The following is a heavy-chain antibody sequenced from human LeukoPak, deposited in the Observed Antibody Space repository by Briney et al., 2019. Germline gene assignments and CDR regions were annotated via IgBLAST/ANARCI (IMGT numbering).Heavy chain of an antibody. J-gene: IGHJ4*02. Sequence: GGSLRLSCAASGFTFSSYAMSWVRQAPGKGLEWVSAISGSGGSTYYADSVKGRFTISRDNSKNTLYLQMNSLRAEDTAVYYCAKSSLPSIAAAGSDYWGQGTLVTVSS. CDR1: GFTFSSYA. D-gene: IGHD6-13*01. CDR3: AKSSLPSIAAAGSDY. V-gene: IGHV3-23*01. CDR2: ISGSGGST.